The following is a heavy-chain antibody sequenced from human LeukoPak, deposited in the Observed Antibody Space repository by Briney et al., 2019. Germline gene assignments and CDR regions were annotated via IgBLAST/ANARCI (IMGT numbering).Heavy chain of an antibody. CDR1: GGSISSGSYY. V-gene: IGHV4-61*02. CDR2: IYTSGST. Sequence: TSQTLSLTCTVSGGSISSGSYYWSWIRQPAGKGLEWIGRIYTSGSTNYNPSLKSRVTISVDTSKNQFSLKLSSVTAADTAVYYCARESRYSSLYDYWGQGTLVTVSS. D-gene: IGHD6-13*01. J-gene: IGHJ4*02. CDR3: ARESRYSSLYDY.